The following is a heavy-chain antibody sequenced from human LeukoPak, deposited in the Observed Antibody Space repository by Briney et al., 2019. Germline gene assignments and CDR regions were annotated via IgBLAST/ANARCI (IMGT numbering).Heavy chain of an antibody. J-gene: IGHJ3*02. CDR3: ARESGAPPLRGLDI. D-gene: IGHD4-17*01. CDR2: ISISSSII. CDR1: GFTFSNHN. Sequence: SGRSLRLSCAASGFTFSNHNMNWVRQAPGKGLEWVSYISISSSIIYYADSVKGRFTISRDNAKNSLYLQMNSLRDEDTAVYYCARESGAPPLRGLDIWGQGTMVTVSS. V-gene: IGHV3-48*02.